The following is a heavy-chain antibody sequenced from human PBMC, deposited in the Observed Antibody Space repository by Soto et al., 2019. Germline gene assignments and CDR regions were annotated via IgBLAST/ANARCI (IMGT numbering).Heavy chain of an antibody. Sequence: KPSETLSLTCAVSGGSISSGGYSWSWIRQPPGKGLEWIGYIYHSGSTYYNPSLKSRVTISVDRSKNQFSLKLSSVTAADTAVYYCARVGDYSFWFDPWGQGTLVTVSS. CDR1: GGSISSGGYS. CDR2: IYHSGST. V-gene: IGHV4-30-2*01. CDR3: ARVGDYSFWFDP. D-gene: IGHD4-17*01. J-gene: IGHJ5*02.